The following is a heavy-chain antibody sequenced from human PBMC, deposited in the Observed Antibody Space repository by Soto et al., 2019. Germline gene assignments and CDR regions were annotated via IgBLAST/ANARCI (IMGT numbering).Heavy chain of an antibody. CDR2: IYYSEST. J-gene: IGHJ4*02. D-gene: IGHD1-1*01. V-gene: IGHV4-61*01. Sequence: SETLSLTCTVSGGSVRSGSYYWSWIRQPPGKGLECIGYIYYSESTNYNPSLQSRVTISLDTSKNQFSLKMSSVTAADTAVYYCARNTWGVSNNYYFDSWGQGTLVTVSS. CDR1: GGSVRSGSYY. CDR3: ARNTWGVSNNYYFDS.